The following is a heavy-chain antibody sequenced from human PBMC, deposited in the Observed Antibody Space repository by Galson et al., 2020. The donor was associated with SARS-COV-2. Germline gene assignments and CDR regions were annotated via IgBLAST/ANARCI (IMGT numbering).Heavy chain of an antibody. D-gene: IGHD2-21*02. CDR2: ISASGGST. CDR3: AKVRGDCNSACSTGQWFFDL. J-gene: IGHJ2*01. CDR1: GFTFSSCA. Sequence: GESLKISCAASGFTFSSCAMTWVRQAPGKGLEWVSAISASGGSTYYADSVKGRSTISRDNSKNTLYLQMNSLRAEDTAVYYCAKVRGDCNSACSTGQWFFDLWGRGTLVTASS. V-gene: IGHV3-23*01.